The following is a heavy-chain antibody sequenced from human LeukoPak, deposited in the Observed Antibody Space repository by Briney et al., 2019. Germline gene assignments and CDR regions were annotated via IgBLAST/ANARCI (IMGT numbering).Heavy chain of an antibody. Sequence: SVKVSCKASGYTFTSYGISWVRQAPGQGLEWMGRIIPILGIANYAQKFQGRVTITADKSTSTAYMELSSLRSEDTAVYYCARTPVYYDSSGYLDYWGQGTLVTVSS. CDR1: GYTFTSYG. D-gene: IGHD3-22*01. J-gene: IGHJ4*02. V-gene: IGHV1-69*04. CDR3: ARTPVYYDSSGYLDY. CDR2: IIPILGIA.